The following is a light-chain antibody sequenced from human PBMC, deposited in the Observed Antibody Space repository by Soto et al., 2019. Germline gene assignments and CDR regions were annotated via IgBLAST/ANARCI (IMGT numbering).Light chain of an antibody. J-gene: IGKJ4*01. CDR2: GAS. V-gene: IGKV3-20*01. Sequence: EIVLTQSPGTLSLSPGERATLSCRASQSVSSTYLAWYQHKPGQAPRLLIYGASSRATGIPDRFSGSGSGTDFTLIISRLEPEDFAVYYCQQYVSIPLTFGGGTKVDIK. CDR3: QQYVSIPLT. CDR1: QSVSSTY.